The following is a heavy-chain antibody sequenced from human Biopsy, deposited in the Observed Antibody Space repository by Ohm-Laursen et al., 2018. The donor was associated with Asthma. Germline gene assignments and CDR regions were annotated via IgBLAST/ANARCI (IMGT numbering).Heavy chain of an antibody. CDR1: GSTVSRDH. CDR3: ARGDSSGWSHYYFDY. D-gene: IGHD6-19*01. Sequence: SLRLSCAASGSTVSRDHMFGVRQAPGKGLEWVSVIYSGGTSDTADSVRGRFTISRDFYKNTLYLQMDSLRAEDTAVYYCARGDSSGWSHYYFDYWGQGTLVTVSS. CDR2: IYSGGTS. V-gene: IGHV3-53*01. J-gene: IGHJ4*02.